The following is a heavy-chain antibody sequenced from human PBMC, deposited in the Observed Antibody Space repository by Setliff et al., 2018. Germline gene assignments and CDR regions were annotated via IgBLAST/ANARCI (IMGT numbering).Heavy chain of an antibody. CDR1: GGSFSGYY. J-gene: IGHJ6*02. Sequence: SETLSLTCAVYGGSFSGYYWSWIRQPPGKGLEWIGEINHSGSTNYNPSLKSRVTISVDTSKNQFSLKLSSVTAADTAVYYCARGKVLYDYVWGSHRYEDYYYGMDVWGQGTTVTVSS. CDR2: INHSGST. V-gene: IGHV4-34*01. CDR3: ARGKVLYDYVWGSHRYEDYYYGMDV. D-gene: IGHD3-16*02.